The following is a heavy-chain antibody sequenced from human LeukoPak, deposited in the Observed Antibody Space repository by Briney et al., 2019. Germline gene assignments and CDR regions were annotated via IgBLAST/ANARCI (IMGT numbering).Heavy chain of an antibody. Sequence: ASVKVSCKASGYTFTSYDINWVRQATGQGLEWMGWMNPNSGNTGYAQKFQGRVTMTRNTSISTAYMELSSLRSEDTAVYYCARGTPAGYCSSTSCYTTWFDPWGQGTLVTVSS. D-gene: IGHD2-2*02. V-gene: IGHV1-8*01. J-gene: IGHJ5*02. CDR3: ARGTPAGYCSSTSCYTTWFDP. CDR1: GYTFTSYD. CDR2: MNPNSGNT.